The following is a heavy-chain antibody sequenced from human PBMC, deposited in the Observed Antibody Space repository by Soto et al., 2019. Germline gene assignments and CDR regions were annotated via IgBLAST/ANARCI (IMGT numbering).Heavy chain of an antibody. CDR3: AIDKSQRFDY. Sequence: QVQLVESGGGVVQPGRSLRLSCAASGFTFNTYGMHWVRQAPGKGLEWVSVIWYDGINKDYADSVKGRFTISRDNSKNTLYLQMSSLRAEDTAVYYCAIDKSQRFDYWGQGTLVTVSS. V-gene: IGHV3-33*01. CDR2: IWYDGINK. J-gene: IGHJ4*02. CDR1: GFTFNTYG.